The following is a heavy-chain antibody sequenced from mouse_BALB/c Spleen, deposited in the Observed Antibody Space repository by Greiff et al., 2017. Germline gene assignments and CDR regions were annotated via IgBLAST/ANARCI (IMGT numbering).Heavy chain of an antibody. J-gene: IGHJ4*01. CDR3: ARGGDYPYAMDY. CDR2: ISSGGST. CDR1: GFTFSSYA. V-gene: IGHV5-6-5*01. Sequence: EVQGVESGGGLVKPGGSLKLSCAASGFTFSSYAMSWVRQTPEKRLEWVASISSGGSTYYPDSVKGRFTISRDNARNILYLQMSSLRSEDTAKYYCARGGDYPYAMDYWGQGTSVTVSS. D-gene: IGHD2-4*01.